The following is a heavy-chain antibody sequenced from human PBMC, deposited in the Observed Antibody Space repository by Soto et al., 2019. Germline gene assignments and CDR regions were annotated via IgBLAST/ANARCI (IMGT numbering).Heavy chain of an antibody. D-gene: IGHD2-15*01. CDR1: GFTCSSYA. CDR2: LWYDGSKT. Sequence: QVQLVESGGGVVQPGRSLRLSCAASGFTCSSYAMHGVRQAPGKGLEWVAVLWYDGSKTYYADSVKGRFTISRDNSTQTRYLQMNGLRAEDRAVCYCARDPTGVVVAATYMDVWGTGTPVTVSS. V-gene: IGHV3-33*01. CDR3: ARDPTGVVVAATYMDV. J-gene: IGHJ6*03.